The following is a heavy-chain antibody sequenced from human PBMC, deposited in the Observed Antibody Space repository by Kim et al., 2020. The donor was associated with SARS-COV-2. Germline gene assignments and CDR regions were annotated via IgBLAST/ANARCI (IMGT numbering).Heavy chain of an antibody. CDR2: IYYSGST. V-gene: IGHV4-31*03. CDR3: ARGTYSGSGDSYKYWYFDL. J-gene: IGHJ2*01. D-gene: IGHD3-10*01. CDR1: GGSIASEGHY. Sequence: SETLSLTCSVSGGSIASEGHYWTWIRQHPGKGLEWIGYIYYSGSTYHNPSLKSRVSISVDTSSNQFSLALKSVTAADTAVYYCARGTYSGSGDSYKYWYFDLWGRGTLVTASA.